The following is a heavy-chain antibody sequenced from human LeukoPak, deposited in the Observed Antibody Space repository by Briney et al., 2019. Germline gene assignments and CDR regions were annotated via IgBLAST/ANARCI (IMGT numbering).Heavy chain of an antibody. CDR2: IIPIFGTA. J-gene: IGHJ6*03. D-gene: IGHD2-2*01. CDR1: GGTFSSYA. V-gene: IGHV1-69*05. Sequence: ASVKVSCKASGGTFSSYAISWVRQAPGQGLEWMGGIIPIFGTANYAQKFQGRVTITTDESTSTAYMELSSLRSEDTAVYYCVRDDRRYCSSTSCYHNYYYYMDVWGKGTTVTVSS. CDR3: VRDDRRYCSSTSCYHNYYYYMDV.